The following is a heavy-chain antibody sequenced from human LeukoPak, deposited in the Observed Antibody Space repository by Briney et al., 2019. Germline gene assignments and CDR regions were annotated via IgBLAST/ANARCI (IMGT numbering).Heavy chain of an antibody. V-gene: IGHV3-74*01. CDR2: INTDGSTT. CDR1: GFTFSLYW. Sequence: GGSLRLSCAASGFTFSLYWMHWVRQAPGKGLVWASRINTDGSTTTYADSVKGRFTISRDNAKNTMYLQLNSLRAEDTAVYYCARVLGAPYFDFWGQGTLVTVSS. D-gene: IGHD1-26*01. CDR3: ARVLGAPYFDF. J-gene: IGHJ4*02.